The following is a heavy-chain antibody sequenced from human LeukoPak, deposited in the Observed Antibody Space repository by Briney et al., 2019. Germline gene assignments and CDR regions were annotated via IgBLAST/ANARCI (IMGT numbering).Heavy chain of an antibody. D-gene: IGHD5-12*01. V-gene: IGHV1-2*02. CDR3: ARENSGYDSADFDY. CDR1: GYTFTGYY. Sequence: ASVKVSCKASGYTFTGYYMHWVRQAPGQGLEWMGWINPNSGGTNYAQKFQGRVTMTRDTSISTAYMELSRLRSDDTVVYYCARENSGYDSADFDYWGQGTLVTVSS. CDR2: INPNSGGT. J-gene: IGHJ4*02.